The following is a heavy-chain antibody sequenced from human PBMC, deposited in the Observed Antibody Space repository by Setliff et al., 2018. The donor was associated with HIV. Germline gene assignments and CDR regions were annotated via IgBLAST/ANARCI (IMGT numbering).Heavy chain of an antibody. CDR3: ARRIDNSGSFPDKNWFDT. Sequence: SETLSLTCSVSGGSISSYFSSYFWTWIRQPAGKGLEWIGRISTNGNTNYNPSLRSRVTMSIDTSKNQFSLNLASVTAADTAVYYCARRIDNSGSFPDKNWFDTWGQGTLVTVSS. J-gene: IGHJ5*02. CDR2: ISTNGNT. CDR1: GGSISSYFSSYF. V-gene: IGHV4-4*07. D-gene: IGHD3-10*01.